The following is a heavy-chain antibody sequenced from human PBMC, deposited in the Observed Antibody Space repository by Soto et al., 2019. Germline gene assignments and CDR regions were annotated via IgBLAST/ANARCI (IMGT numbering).Heavy chain of an antibody. J-gene: IGHJ6*02. D-gene: IGHD2-15*01. Sequence: ASVKVSCKASGYSFTGYAIHWVRQAPGQRFEWMGWINAGNGNTKYSQKFQDRVTITRDTSASTAYMEVSSLRPEDTAVYYCARGAAVPTFGLDVWGQGTTVTVSS. V-gene: IGHV1-3*01. CDR1: GYSFTGYA. CDR2: INAGNGNT. CDR3: ARGAAVPTFGLDV.